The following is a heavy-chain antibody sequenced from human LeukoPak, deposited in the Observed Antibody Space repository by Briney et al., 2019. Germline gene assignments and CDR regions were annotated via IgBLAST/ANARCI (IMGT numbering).Heavy chain of an antibody. CDR3: ARSLTHDYYYYYMDV. Sequence: ASVTVSCKASVGTFSSYAISWVRQAPGQGLEWMGGIIPIFGTANYAQKFQGRVTITTDESTSTAYMELSSLRSEDTAVYYCARSLTHDYYYYYMDVWGKGTTVTVSS. D-gene: IGHD1-14*01. V-gene: IGHV1-69*05. CDR1: VGTFSSYA. CDR2: IIPIFGTA. J-gene: IGHJ6*03.